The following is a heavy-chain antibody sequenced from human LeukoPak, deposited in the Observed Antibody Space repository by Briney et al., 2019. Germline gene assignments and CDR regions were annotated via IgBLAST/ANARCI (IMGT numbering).Heavy chain of an antibody. CDR1: GYTFTSYG. J-gene: IGHJ3*02. Sequence: GASVKVSCKASGYTFTSYGISWVRQAPGQGLEWMGWISAYNGNTNYAQKLQGRVTMTTDTSTSTAYMELRSLRSDDTAVYHCARDYYGDFEAEDAFDIWGQGTMVTVSS. D-gene: IGHD4-17*01. CDR2: ISAYNGNT. CDR3: ARDYYGDFEAEDAFDI. V-gene: IGHV1-18*01.